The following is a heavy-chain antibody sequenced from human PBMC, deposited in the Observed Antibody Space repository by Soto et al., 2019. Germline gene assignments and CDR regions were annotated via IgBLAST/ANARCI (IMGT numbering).Heavy chain of an antibody. V-gene: IGHV4-30-2*01. J-gene: IGHJ4*02. CDR3: ARTRGYSGYDYFDY. Sequence: TMSLTCAVSGGSISSGGYCWSWNRQPPGKGLEWIGYIYHSGSTYYNPSLKSRVTISVDRSKNQFSLKLSSVTAADTAVYYCARTRGYSGYDYFDYWGQGTLVTVSS. CDR1: GGSISSGGYC. CDR2: IYHSGST. D-gene: IGHD5-12*01.